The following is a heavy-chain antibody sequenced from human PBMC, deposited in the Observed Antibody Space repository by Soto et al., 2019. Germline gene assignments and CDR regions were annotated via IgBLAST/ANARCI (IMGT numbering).Heavy chain of an antibody. D-gene: IGHD6-6*01. CDR2: IYDGGST. Sequence: PSETLSLTCAVYGGSFSGYYWTWIRQPPEMGLEWIGHIYDGGSTYNNPSLESRVTMSVDTSKNQLSLTLSSVSAADTAVYYCASGGSSLNFDSWGQGTLVTVSS. CDR3: ASGGSSLNFDS. J-gene: IGHJ4*02. V-gene: IGHV4-34*01. CDR1: GGSFSGYY.